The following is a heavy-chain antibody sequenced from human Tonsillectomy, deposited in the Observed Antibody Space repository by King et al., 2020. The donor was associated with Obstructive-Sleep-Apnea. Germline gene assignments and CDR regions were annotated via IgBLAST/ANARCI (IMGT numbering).Heavy chain of an antibody. D-gene: IGHD2-2*01. Sequence: VQLVESGGGLVQPGGSLRLSCAVSGFTFRNYAMNWVRQAPGKGLEWVSTLSGSDGRTYYADSVKGRFTISRDNSKNTLYLQMNSLRVEDTAEYYCAKVSRDGGIVEVPTAKEYYYYYYDLDVWGQGTTVTVSS. V-gene: IGHV3-23*04. J-gene: IGHJ6*02. CDR2: LSGSDGRT. CDR1: GFTFRNYA. CDR3: AKVSRDGGIVEVPTAKEYYYYYYDLDV.